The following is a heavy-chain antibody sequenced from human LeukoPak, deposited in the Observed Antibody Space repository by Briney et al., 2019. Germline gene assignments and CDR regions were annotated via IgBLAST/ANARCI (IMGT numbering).Heavy chain of an antibody. CDR3: AGNWGYASDI. D-gene: IGHD7-27*01. CDR1: GFTFSSYS. CDR2: ISSGSYTT. J-gene: IGHJ3*02. V-gene: IGHV3-48*01. Sequence: PGGSLRLSCAASGFTFSSYSMNWVRQAPGKGLEWVSYISSGSYTTYYADSVKGRFTISRDNAKNSLYLQMNSLRAEDMAVYYCAGNWGYASDIWGQGTMVTVSS.